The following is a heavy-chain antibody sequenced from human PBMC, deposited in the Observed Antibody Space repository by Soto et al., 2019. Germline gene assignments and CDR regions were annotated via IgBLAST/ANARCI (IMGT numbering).Heavy chain of an antibody. Sequence: QVQLVQSGAEVKKPGASVKVSCKASGYTFTSYGISWVRQAPGQGLEWMGWIGAYNVNTNYAQKLKGRVTMTTDTSTSTAYMEVRSLRSDDAAVYSCTRDRLSELCYAYYGTDVWGQGTTVTVSS. CDR2: IGAYNVNT. V-gene: IGHV1-18*01. CDR1: GYTFTSYG. CDR3: TRDRLSELCYAYYGTDV. J-gene: IGHJ6*02. D-gene: IGHD1-7*01.